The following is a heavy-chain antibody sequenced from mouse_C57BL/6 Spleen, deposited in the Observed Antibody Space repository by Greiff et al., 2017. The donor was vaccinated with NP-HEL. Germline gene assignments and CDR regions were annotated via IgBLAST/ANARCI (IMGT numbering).Heavy chain of an antibody. CDR1: GYTFTSYW. CDR2: IDPSDSYT. Sequence: QVQLQQPGAELVRPGTSVKLSCKASGYTFTSYWMHWVKQRPGQGLEWIGVIDPSDSYTNYNQKFKGKATLTVDTSSSTAYMQISSLTSEDSAVYYCAMGGNYEDYAMDYWGQGTSVTVSS. V-gene: IGHV1-59*01. D-gene: IGHD2-1*01. CDR3: AMGGNYEDYAMDY. J-gene: IGHJ4*01.